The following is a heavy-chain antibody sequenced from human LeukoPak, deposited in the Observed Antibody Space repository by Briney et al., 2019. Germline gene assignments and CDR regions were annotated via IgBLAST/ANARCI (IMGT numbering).Heavy chain of an antibody. CDR3: ARAGYSYGPFDY. Sequence: PGGSLRLSCAASGFTFSSYAMHWVRQAPGKGLEWVAVISYDGSNKYYADSVKGRFTISGDNSKNTLYLQMNSLRAEDTAVYYCARAGYSYGPFDYWGQGTLVTVSS. D-gene: IGHD5-18*01. CDR1: GFTFSSYA. V-gene: IGHV3-30-3*01. J-gene: IGHJ4*02. CDR2: ISYDGSNK.